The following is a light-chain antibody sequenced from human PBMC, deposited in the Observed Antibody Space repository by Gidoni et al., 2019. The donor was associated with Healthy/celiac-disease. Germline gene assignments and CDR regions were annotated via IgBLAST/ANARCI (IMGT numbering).Light chain of an antibody. CDR1: QRISNY. Sequence: DIQMTQSPSSLSASVGDRVTITCRASQRISNYLNWYQQKPGKAPKLLIYAASSLQSGVPSTFSGSGSGTDFTLTISSLQPEDFATYYCQQSYSILWTFXQXTKVEIK. CDR2: AAS. CDR3: QQSYSILWT. V-gene: IGKV1-39*01. J-gene: IGKJ1*01.